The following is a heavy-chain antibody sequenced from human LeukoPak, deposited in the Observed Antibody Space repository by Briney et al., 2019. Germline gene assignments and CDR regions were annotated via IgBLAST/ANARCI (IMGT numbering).Heavy chain of an antibody. CDR1: GFTFSSYG. J-gene: IGHJ4*02. CDR3: AEGDYNY. Sequence: QTGGSLRLSSAASGFTFSSYGMHRVRQAPGKGLEWVAVISYDGSNKYYADSVKGRFTISRDNSKNTLYLQMNSLRAEDTAVYYCAEGDYNYWGQGTLVTVSS. CDR2: ISYDGSNK. D-gene: IGHD4-11*01. V-gene: IGHV3-30*03.